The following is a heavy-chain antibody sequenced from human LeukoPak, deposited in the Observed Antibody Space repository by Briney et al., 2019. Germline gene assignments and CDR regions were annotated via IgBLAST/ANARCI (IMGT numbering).Heavy chain of an antibody. CDR3: AKFHDNWFDP. Sequence: SETLSLTRAVYGGSFSGYYWSWIRQPPGKGLEWIGEINHSGSTNYNPSLKSRVTISVDTSKNQFSLKLSSVTAADTAVYYCAKFHDNWFDPWGQGTLVTVSS. CDR2: INHSGST. V-gene: IGHV4-34*01. CDR1: GGSFSGYY. J-gene: IGHJ5*02.